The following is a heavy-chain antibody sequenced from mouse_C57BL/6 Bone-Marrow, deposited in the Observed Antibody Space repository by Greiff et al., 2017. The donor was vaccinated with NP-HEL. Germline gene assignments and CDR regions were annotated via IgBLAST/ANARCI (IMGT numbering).Heavy chain of an antibody. Sequence: VQLQQPGAELVKPGASVKLSCKASGYTFTSYWMQWVKQRPGQGLEWIGEIDPSDSYTNYNQKFKGKATLTVDTSSSTAYMQLSSLTSEDSAVYYCARRGFRDYWGQGTTLTVSS. V-gene: IGHV1-50*01. J-gene: IGHJ2*01. CDR1: GYTFTSYW. CDR3: ARRGFRDY. CDR2: IDPSDSYT.